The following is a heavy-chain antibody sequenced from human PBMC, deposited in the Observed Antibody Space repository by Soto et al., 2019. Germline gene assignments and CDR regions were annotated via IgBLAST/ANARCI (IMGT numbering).Heavy chain of an antibody. CDR1: GFTFSSYA. J-gene: IGHJ4*02. D-gene: IGHD1-26*01. V-gene: IGHV3-23*01. CDR3: AQIRSGSYFDY. Sequence: GGSLRLSCAASGFTFSSYAISWVRQAPGKGLEWVSAISGSGGSTYYADSVKGQFTISRDNSKNTLYLQMNSLRAEDRAVYYCAQIRSGSYFDYWGQGTLVTVSS. CDR2: ISGSGGST.